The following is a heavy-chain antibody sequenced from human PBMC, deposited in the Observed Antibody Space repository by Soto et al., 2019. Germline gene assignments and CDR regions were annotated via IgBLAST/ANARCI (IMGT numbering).Heavy chain of an antibody. CDR3: ARAYGGYADY. CDR1: GGSISSSSNY. CDR2: IYYNGST. J-gene: IGHJ4*02. Sequence: PSETLSLTCTVSGGSISSSSNYWAWIRQPPGKGLEWIGYIYYNGSTYYSPSLKSRVTISVDTSKNQFSLKLSSVTAADTAVYYCARAYGGYADYWGQGALVTVSS. D-gene: IGHD5-12*01. V-gene: IGHV4-39*07.